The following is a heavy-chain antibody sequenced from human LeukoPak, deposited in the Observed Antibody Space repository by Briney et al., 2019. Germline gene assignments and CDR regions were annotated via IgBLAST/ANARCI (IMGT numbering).Heavy chain of an antibody. CDR1: GFTFSSYA. J-gene: IGHJ4*02. CDR3: AKGFFGGFGKLLHTPLNYFDY. Sequence: GGSLRLSCAASGFTFSSYAMSWVRQAPGKGLEWVSAISGSGGSTYYADSVKGRFTISRDNSKNTLYLQMNSLRAEDTAVYYCAKGFFGGFGKLLHTPLNYFDYWGQGTLVTVSS. CDR2: ISGSGGST. V-gene: IGHV3-23*01. D-gene: IGHD3-10*01.